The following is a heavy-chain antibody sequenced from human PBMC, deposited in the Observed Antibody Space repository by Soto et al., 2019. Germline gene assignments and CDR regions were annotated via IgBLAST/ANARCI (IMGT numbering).Heavy chain of an antibody. J-gene: IGHJ6*02. CDR1: GFTFSSYG. V-gene: IGHV3-33*01. Sequence: GSLRLSCAASGFTFSSYGMHWVRQAPGKGLEWVAVIWYDGSNKYYAYSVKGRFTISRDNSKNTLYLQMNSLRAEDTAVYYCARDQVAVVVPAAPYGMDVWGQGTTVTVSS. CDR2: IWYDGSNK. CDR3: ARDQVAVVVPAAPYGMDV. D-gene: IGHD2-2*01.